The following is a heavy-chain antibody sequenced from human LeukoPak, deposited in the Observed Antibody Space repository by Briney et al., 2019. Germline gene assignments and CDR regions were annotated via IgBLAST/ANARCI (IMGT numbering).Heavy chain of an antibody. J-gene: IGHJ4*02. CDR3: ARDPGDYGDYGEVDY. Sequence: GGSLRLSCAASGFTFSSYSMNWVRQAPGKGLEWVSSISSSSSYIYYADSVKGRFTISRDNAKNSLYLQMNSLRAEDTAVYYCARDPGDYGDYGEVDYWGQGTLVTVSS. CDR1: GFTFSSYS. D-gene: IGHD4-17*01. V-gene: IGHV3-21*01. CDR2: ISSSSSYI.